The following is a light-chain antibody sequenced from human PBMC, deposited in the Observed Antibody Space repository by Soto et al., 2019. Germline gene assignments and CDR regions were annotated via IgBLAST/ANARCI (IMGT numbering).Light chain of an antibody. CDR2: DAS. V-gene: IGKV1-5*01. CDR3: QQYNSYSPWT. CDR1: QSISSG. J-gene: IGKJ1*01. Sequence: DIQMTQSPSTLSASVGDRVTITCRASQSISSGLAWYQQNPGKAPKLLIYDASSLESGVPSRFSGSGSGTEFTLTISSLQPDDFATYYCQQYNSYSPWTFGQGTKVDI.